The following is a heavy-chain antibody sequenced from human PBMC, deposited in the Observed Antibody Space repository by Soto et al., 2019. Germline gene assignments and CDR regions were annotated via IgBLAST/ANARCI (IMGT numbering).Heavy chain of an antibody. CDR2: IYYSGST. J-gene: IGHJ4*02. CDR1: GYSISSSNW. CDR3: ARTTNPHCSSKSCYTPYYFDY. Sequence: SETLSLTCAVSGYSISSSNWWGWIRQPPGKGLEWIGYIYYSGSTYYNPSLKSRVTMSVDTSKNQFSLKLSSVTAVDTAVYYCARTTNPHCSSKSCYTPYYFDYWGQGTLVTVYS. V-gene: IGHV4-28*01. D-gene: IGHD2-2*02.